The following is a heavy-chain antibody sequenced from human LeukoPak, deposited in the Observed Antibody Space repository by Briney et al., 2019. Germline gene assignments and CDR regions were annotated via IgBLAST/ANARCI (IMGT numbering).Heavy chain of an antibody. Sequence: SETLSLTCTVSGGSISSYYWSWIRQPPGKGLGWIGYIYYSGSTNYNPSLKSRVTISVDTSKNQFSLKLSSVTAADTAVYYCARDVGLAAYYFDYWGQGTLVTVSS. CDR3: ARDVGLAAYYFDY. J-gene: IGHJ4*02. CDR1: GGSISSYY. V-gene: IGHV4-59*01. CDR2: IYYSGST. D-gene: IGHD6-13*01.